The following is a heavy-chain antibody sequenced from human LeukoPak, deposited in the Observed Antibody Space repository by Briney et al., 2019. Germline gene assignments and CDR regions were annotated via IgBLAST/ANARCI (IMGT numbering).Heavy chain of an antibody. CDR2: IIPFFGTA. V-gene: IGHV1-69*05. CDR3: ARDRHRDYSNPYYFDY. D-gene: IGHD4-11*01. CDR1: GGTFSSYA. Sequence: GSSVKLSCKXSGGTFSSYAISWVRQAPGQGLEWMGGIIPFFGTANYSQKFQGRVTITTDESTSTDYMELSSLRSEDTAVYYCARDRHRDYSNPYYFDYWGQGTLVTVSS. J-gene: IGHJ4*02.